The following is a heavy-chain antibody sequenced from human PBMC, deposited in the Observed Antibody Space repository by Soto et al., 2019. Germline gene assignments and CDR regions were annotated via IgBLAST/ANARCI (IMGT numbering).Heavy chain of an antibody. CDR1: GVSVRSYT. V-gene: IGHV4-4*07. CDR3: ARDGMTTGDT. J-gene: IGHJ4*02. CDR2: VFSSVSD. Sequence: QLQLQESGPGQVRPSETLSLTCIVSGVSVRSYTWSWVRQPANKGLEWIGRVFSSVSDTYNPSLKSRVTITMDTPENRISLKLDSVTAADAGVYYCARDGMTTGDTWGPGTAVTVA. D-gene: IGHD2-21*02.